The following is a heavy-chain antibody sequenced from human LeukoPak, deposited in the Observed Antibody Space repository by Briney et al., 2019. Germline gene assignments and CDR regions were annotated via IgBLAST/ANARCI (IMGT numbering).Heavy chain of an antibody. CDR2: ISAYSTYTGNT. V-gene: IGHV1-18*01. Sequence: GASVKVSCKASVYTFTSYGISWVRQAPGQGLEWMGWISAYSTYTGNTNYAQKFQGRVLMTTDTSTNIAYMELRSLRSDDTAVYYCTRDLGDMAAGVFYDYWGQGTLVTVSS. CDR3: TRDLGDMAAGVFYDY. J-gene: IGHJ4*02. D-gene: IGHD6-19*01. CDR1: VYTFTSYG.